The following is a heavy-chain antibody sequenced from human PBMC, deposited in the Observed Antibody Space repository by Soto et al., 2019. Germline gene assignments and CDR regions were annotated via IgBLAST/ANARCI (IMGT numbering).Heavy chain of an antibody. V-gene: IGHV3-21*01. CDR2: ISSSSSYI. D-gene: IGHD2-15*01. J-gene: IGHJ4*02. Sequence: EVQLVESGGGLVKPGGSLRLSCAASGFTFSSYSMNWVRQAPGKGLEWVSSISSSSSYIYYADSVKGRFTISRDNAKNSLELQMNSLRAEDTAVYYCARDRDHVVVVAATPDYWGQGTLVTVSS. CDR1: GFTFSSYS. CDR3: ARDRDHVVVVAATPDY.